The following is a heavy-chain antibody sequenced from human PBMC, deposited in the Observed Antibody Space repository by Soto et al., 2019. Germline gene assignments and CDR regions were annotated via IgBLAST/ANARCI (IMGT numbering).Heavy chain of an antibody. CDR2: ISAYNGNT. CDR1: CYTFNDDG. CDR3: ARDRAFVMVVGATHEGFNI. D-gene: IGHD2-15*01. J-gene: IGHJ3*02. V-gene: IGHV1-18*04. Sequence: EGSVNVSCKASCYTFNDDGFSWVRQAPLEGLEWMGWISAYNGNTIYAPNLRGRVVMSTDTSTTTAHMELRSLRSDDTAVYYCARDRAFVMVVGATHEGFNIWGQGPMVTVSS.